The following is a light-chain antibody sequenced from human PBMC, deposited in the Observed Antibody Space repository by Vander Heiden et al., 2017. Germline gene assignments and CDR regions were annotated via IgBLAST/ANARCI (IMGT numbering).Light chain of an antibody. CDR1: SSDVGSYNR. V-gene: IGLV2-18*02. Sequence: QSALTQPPSVSGSPGPSVTISCTGTSSDVGSYNRVSGYQQPPGTAPKLMIYEVTKRPSGVPDRFSGSKSGNTASLTISGLQAEDEADYYCSSYTSSTTPVAFGGGTKLTVL. J-gene: IGLJ2*01. CDR2: EVT. CDR3: SSYTSSTTPVA.